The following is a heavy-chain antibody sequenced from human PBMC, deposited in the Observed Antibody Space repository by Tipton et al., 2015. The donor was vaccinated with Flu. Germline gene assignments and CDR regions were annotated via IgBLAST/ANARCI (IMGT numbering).Heavy chain of an antibody. CDR2: ISTSGSTI. CDR3: ARRYCSSTSCTHDY. J-gene: IGHJ4*02. Sequence: SLRLSCAASGFTFSSYEMNWVRQAPGKGLEWVSYISTSGSTIYYADSVKGRFTISRDNAKNSLYLQMNSLRAEDTAVYYCARRYCSSTSCTHDYWGQGTLVTVSS. D-gene: IGHD2-2*01. CDR1: GFTFSSYE. V-gene: IGHV3-48*03.